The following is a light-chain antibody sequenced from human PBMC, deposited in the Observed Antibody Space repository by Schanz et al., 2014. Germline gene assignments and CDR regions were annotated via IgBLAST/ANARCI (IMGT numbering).Light chain of an antibody. CDR1: SSDVGSYNL. Sequence: QSALTQPASVSGSPGQSITISCTGPSSDVGSYNLVSWYQQHPGKAPKLMIYEGNKRPSGVSNRFSGSKSGNTASLTVSGLQAEDEADYYCSSYAGSNFVVFGGGTKLTVL. CDR2: EGN. V-gene: IGLV2-14*02. CDR3: SSYAGSNFVV. J-gene: IGLJ2*01.